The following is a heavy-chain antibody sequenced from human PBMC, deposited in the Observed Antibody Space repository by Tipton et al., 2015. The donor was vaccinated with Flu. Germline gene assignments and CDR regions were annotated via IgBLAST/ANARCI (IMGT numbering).Heavy chain of an antibody. J-gene: IGHJ3*02. CDR3: ASVDTSMLRHAFDI. CDR2: IYSSGNT. CDR1: DGSISSFY. Sequence: TCTVSDGSISSFYWSWIRQPVGKGLEWIGRIYSSGNTNYNPSLRDRVTMSLDRSSNRFSLKLSSVTAADTALYYCASVDTSMLRHAFDIWGRGTMVTVSS. D-gene: IGHD5-18*01. V-gene: IGHV4-4*07.